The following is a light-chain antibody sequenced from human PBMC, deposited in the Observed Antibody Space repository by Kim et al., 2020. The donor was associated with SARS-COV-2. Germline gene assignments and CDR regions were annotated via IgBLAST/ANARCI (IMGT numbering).Light chain of an antibody. CDR2: GAS. CDR3: QQDGSSPYT. V-gene: IGKV3-20*01. CDR1: QSVSSDY. Sequence: LSPGERATLSCRASQSVSSDYIAWYQPKPGQAPRVLIYGASSRATGIPDRFSGSGSGTDFTLTISRLEPEDLAVYYCQQDGSSPYTFGQGTKLEI. J-gene: IGKJ2*01.